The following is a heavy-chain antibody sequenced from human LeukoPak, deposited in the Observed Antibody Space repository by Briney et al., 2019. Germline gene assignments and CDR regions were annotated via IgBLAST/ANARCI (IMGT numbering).Heavy chain of an antibody. J-gene: IGHJ4*02. CDR3: AALRFLEWLFWY. CDR1: GFTVSNDY. Sequence: PGGSLRLSCAASGFTVSNDYMSWIRQPPGKGLEWIGSIYYSGSTYYNPSLKSRVTISVDTSKNQFSLKLSSVTAADTAVYYCAALRFLEWLFWYWGQGTLVTVSS. D-gene: IGHD3-3*01. V-gene: IGHV4-59*05. CDR2: IYYSGST.